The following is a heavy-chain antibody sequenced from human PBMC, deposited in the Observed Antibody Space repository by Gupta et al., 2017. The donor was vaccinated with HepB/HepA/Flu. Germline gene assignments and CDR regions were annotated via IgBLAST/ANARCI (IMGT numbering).Heavy chain of an antibody. CDR2: INHSGGT. V-gene: IGHV4-34*01. CDR1: GGSLRGYH. D-gene: IGHD3-10*01. CDR3: ARSYARSSGWGFFYYYTDV. Sequence: QVQLQQWGAGMLKPSETLSLTCAVYGGSLRGYHWTWIRQSPGKGLEWIGEINHSGGTTYSPSLMSRVTISIDTSKNQFSLKVTSVTAADTSVYYCARSYARSSGWGFFYYYTDVWGKGTIVSVFS. J-gene: IGHJ6*03.